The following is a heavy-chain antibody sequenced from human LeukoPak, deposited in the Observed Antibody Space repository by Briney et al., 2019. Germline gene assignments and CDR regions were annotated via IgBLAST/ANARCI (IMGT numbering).Heavy chain of an antibody. J-gene: IGHJ5*02. V-gene: IGHV4-34*01. D-gene: IGHD2-2*01. CDR3: ARLVPLGGWFDP. CDR2: INHSGST. CDR1: GGSFSGYY. Sequence: SETLSLTCAAYGGSFSGYYWSWIRQPPGKGLEWIGEINHSGSTNYNPSLKSRVTISVDTSKNQFSLKLSSVTAADTAVYYCARLVPLGGWFDPWGQGTLVTVSS.